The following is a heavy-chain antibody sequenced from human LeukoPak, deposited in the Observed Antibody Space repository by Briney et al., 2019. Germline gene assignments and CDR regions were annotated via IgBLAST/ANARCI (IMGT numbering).Heavy chain of an antibody. CDR1: GYPITSYG. Sequence: GASVKVSCKASGYPITSYGISWVRQAPGQGLEWMGWISAYNSNTNYAQKLQGRVTMTTDTSTSTAYMELRSLRSDDTAVYYCTRGPLAVAGSPLFYWGQGTLVTVSS. V-gene: IGHV1-18*01. CDR2: ISAYNSNT. D-gene: IGHD6-13*01. CDR3: TRGPLAVAGSPLFY. J-gene: IGHJ4*02.